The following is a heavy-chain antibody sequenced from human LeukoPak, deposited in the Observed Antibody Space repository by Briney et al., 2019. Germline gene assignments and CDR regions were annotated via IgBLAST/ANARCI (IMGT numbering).Heavy chain of an antibody. CDR3: ARDHRGAFDI. V-gene: IGHV3-30*03. J-gene: IGHJ3*02. CDR2: ISYDGGKK. CDR1: GFTFSSHD. Sequence: GGSLRLSCAASGFTFSSHDMHWVRQAPGKGLEWVSIISYDGGKKDYADSVKGRFTTSRDNSKNTLYLQMNSLRAEDTGVYYCARDHRGAFDIWGQGTMVTVSS.